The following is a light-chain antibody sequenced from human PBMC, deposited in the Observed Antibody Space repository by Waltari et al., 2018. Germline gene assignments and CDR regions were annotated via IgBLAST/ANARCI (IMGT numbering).Light chain of an antibody. V-gene: IGLV2-8*01. CDR2: EVN. Sequence: QSALTQPPSASGSPGQSVTISCTGTSSAVGGYDYVSWYQQHPGKAPKLIIYEVNKRPSGVPDRFSGSKAGNTASLTVSGLQAEDEADYYCSSYTSSNNCVFGTGTKVTVL. J-gene: IGLJ1*01. CDR1: SSAVGGYDY. CDR3: SSYTSSNNCV.